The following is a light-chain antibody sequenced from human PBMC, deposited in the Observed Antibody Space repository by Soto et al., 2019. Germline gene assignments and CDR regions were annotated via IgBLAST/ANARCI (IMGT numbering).Light chain of an antibody. CDR2: SAT. V-gene: IGKV1-17*03. CDR3: QQSYSTPQA. CDR1: QDISNF. Sequence: DIQMTQSPSDMSASVGDRVTITCRASQDISNFLVWFQQGPGKVPKRLIYSATRLESGVPSRFSGSGSGTEFTLTISSLQPEDFATYYCQQSYSTPQAFGQGTKVDIK. J-gene: IGKJ1*01.